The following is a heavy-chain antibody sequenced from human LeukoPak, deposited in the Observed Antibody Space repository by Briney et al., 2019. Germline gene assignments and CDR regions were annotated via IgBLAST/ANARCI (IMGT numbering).Heavy chain of an antibody. CDR2: INPNSGGT. CDR3: ARYSFEGYFDY. Sequence: ASVTVSCKASGYTFTGYCMHWVRQAPGQGLEWMGWINPNSGGTNYAQKFQGRVTMTRDTSISTAYMELSRLRSDDTAVYYCARYSFEGYFDYWGQGTLVTVSS. D-gene: IGHD3-16*01. CDR1: GYTFTGYC. V-gene: IGHV1-2*02. J-gene: IGHJ4*02.